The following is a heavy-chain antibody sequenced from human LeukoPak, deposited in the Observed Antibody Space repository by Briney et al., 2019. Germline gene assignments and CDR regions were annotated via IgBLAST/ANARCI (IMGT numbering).Heavy chain of an antibody. D-gene: IGHD3-22*01. J-gene: IGHJ4*02. CDR2: ISGSGGST. Sequence: GGSLRLSCAASGFTFSSYAMSWVRQAPGKGLQWVSDISGSGGSTYYADSVKGRSTISRDNSKNTVYLQMNSLRAEDTAVYYCAKGDYYDSSGYYVYWGQGTLVTVSS. CDR1: GFTFSSYA. V-gene: IGHV3-23*01. CDR3: AKGDYYDSSGYYVY.